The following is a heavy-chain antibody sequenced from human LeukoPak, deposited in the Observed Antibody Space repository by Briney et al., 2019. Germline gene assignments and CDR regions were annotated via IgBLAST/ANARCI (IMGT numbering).Heavy chain of an antibody. CDR3: ARKAAAGTEYYYYYYGMDV. CDR1: GGSISSRSCC. J-gene: IGHJ6*02. D-gene: IGHD6-13*01. CDR2: IYYSGST. Sequence: PSETLSLTCTVSGGSISSRSCCWGWIRQPPRKGLEWIGTIYYSGSTYYNPSLKSRVTISVDTSKNQFSLKLSSVTAADTAVYYCARKAAAGTEYYYYYYGMDVWGQGTTVTVSS. V-gene: IGHV4-39*01.